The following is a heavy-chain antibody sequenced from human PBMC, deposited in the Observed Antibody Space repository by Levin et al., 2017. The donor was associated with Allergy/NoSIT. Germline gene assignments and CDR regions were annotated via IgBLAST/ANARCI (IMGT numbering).Heavy chain of an antibody. CDR1: GFTFSNYA. CDR2: MSYDETNE. Sequence: PGGSLRLSCAASGFTFSNYAMHWVRQTPGKGLEWVAVMSYDETNELYADSVKGRFTISRDNSKNTLYLQLNSLGPDDTAVYYCARDQGKFGAVYGMDVWGQGTTVTVSS. D-gene: IGHD3-3*01. V-gene: IGHV3-30-3*01. J-gene: IGHJ6*02. CDR3: ARDQGKFGAVYGMDV.